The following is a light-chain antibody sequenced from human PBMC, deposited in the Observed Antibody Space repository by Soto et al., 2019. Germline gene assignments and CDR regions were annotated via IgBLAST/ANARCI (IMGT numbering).Light chain of an antibody. CDR3: HQYGSSPWT. Sequence: EIVLTQSPGTLSLSPGERATLSCRASQSVSSYLAWYQQRPGQAPRLLIYGASSRATGIPDRFRGSGSGTDFTLTISRLEPEDFAVYYCHQYGSSPWTFGQGTKVDIK. CDR1: QSVSSY. V-gene: IGKV3-20*01. J-gene: IGKJ1*01. CDR2: GAS.